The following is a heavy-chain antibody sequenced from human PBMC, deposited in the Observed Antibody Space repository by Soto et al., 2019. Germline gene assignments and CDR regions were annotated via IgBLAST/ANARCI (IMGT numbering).Heavy chain of an antibody. V-gene: IGHV3-11*06. Sequence: GGSLRLSCAGSGFTFGDSYMSWIRQAPGKGLEWLSYISPGSRYPAYADSVKGRFTISRDNAKRSLCLQMMSLTAEDTAIYYCVRGGGGGLFDPWGQGTMVTVSS. D-gene: IGHD2-15*01. CDR2: ISPGSRYP. CDR1: GFTFGDSY. CDR3: VRGGGGGLFDP. J-gene: IGHJ5*02.